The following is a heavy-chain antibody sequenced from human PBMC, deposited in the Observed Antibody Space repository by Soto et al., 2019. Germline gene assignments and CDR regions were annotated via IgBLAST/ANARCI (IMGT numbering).Heavy chain of an antibody. D-gene: IGHD3-16*02. CDR1: GFTFSSYG. CDR2: ISYDGSNK. V-gene: IGHV3-30*18. Sequence: QVQLVESGGGVVQPGRSLRLSCAASGFTFSSYGMHWVRQAPGKGLEWVAVISYDGSNKYYADSVKGRFTISRDNSKNTLYLQMNSLRAEDTAVYYCAKEYVWGSYRYEIDYCGQGPLVTVSS. CDR3: AKEYVWGSYRYEIDY. J-gene: IGHJ4*02.